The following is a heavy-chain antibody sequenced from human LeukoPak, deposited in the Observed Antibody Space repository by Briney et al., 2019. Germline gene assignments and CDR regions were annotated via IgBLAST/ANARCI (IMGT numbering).Heavy chain of an antibody. J-gene: IGHJ6*02. D-gene: IGHD2-2*01. CDR2: IYTSGST. CDR1: GGSMSSYY. CDR3: ARDLAYCSTTTCPDV. Sequence: SETLSLTCTVSGGSMSSYYWSWIRQPAGKGLERIGRIYTSGSTNYNPSLKSRVTMSVDTSKNQFSLKLSSVTAADTAVYYCARDLAYCSTTTCPDVWGQGTTVTVSS. V-gene: IGHV4-4*07.